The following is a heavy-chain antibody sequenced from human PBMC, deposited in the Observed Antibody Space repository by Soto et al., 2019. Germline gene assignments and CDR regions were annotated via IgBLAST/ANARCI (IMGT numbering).Heavy chain of an antibody. D-gene: IGHD6-6*01. Sequence: GWSLSLSCAASGFTFSDHFMDLVRQAPGKGLEWVGRVKTRARGYATQYAASVEGRFTVSRDDSDNSCYLQMNTLKTDDTAVYYSASPIAAGHTLRDRYLDFWGRDALVT. CDR2: VKTRARGYAT. J-gene: IGHJ2*01. V-gene: IGHV3-72*01. CDR3: ASPIAAGHTLRDRYLDF. CDR1: GFTFSDHF.